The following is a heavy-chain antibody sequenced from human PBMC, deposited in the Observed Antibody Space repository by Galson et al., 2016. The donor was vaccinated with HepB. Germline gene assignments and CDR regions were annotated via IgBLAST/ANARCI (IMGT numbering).Heavy chain of an antibody. Sequence: SVKVSCKASGYTFSSNYVHWARQAPGQGFEWIGIINPNDGGPVYAQKFQGRVTMTRDTSTSTVNMELSALTSEDTAVYYCARDHLPAAGVLRGVFDYWAQGTLVTVSS. J-gene: IGHJ4*02. CDR2: INPNDGGP. V-gene: IGHV1-46*01. CDR1: GYTFSSNY. D-gene: IGHD6-13*01. CDR3: ARDHLPAAGVLRGVFDY.